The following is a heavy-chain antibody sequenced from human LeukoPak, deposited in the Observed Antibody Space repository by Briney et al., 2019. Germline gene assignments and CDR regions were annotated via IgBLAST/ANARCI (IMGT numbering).Heavy chain of an antibody. CDR3: ARASITMVRGELVYYFDF. D-gene: IGHD3-10*01. CDR1: GFTFSSYS. CDR2: ISSSSSYI. V-gene: IGHV3-21*01. Sequence: GGSLRLSCAASGFTFSSYSMNWVRQAPGKGLEWVSSISSSSSYIYYADSVKGRFTISRDNAKNSLYLQMNSLRAEDTAVYYCARASITMVRGELVYYFDFWGQGTLVTVSS. J-gene: IGHJ4*02.